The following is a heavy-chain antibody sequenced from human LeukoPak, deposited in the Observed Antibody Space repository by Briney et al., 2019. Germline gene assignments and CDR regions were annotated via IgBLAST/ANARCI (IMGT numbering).Heavy chain of an antibody. CDR3: VTYYFDSSGPKKNY. J-gene: IGHJ4*02. CDR1: GGSFRGYY. D-gene: IGHD3-22*01. CDR2: INHSGST. Sequence: ASETLSLTCAVYGGSFRGYYWSWIRQPPGKGLEWIGEINHSGSTNYNPSLKSRVTISVDTSKKQFSLKLSSVTAADTAVYYCVTYYFDSSGPKKNYWGQGTLVTVSS. V-gene: IGHV4-34*01.